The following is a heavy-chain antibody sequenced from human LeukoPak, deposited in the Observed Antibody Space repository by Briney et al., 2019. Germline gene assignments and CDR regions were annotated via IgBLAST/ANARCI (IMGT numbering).Heavy chain of an antibody. CDR2: INPNSGGT. Sequence: GASVKVSCKDSRYTFTGYYIHWVRQAPGQGLECMGWINPNSGGTNYAQKFQGRRTMTRDTSISTAYMELSRLRSDDTAVYYCARGGSGSYFSWLDPWGQGTLVTVSS. CDR1: RYTFTGYY. V-gene: IGHV1-2*02. J-gene: IGHJ5*02. CDR3: ARGGSGSYFSWLDP. D-gene: IGHD3-10*01.